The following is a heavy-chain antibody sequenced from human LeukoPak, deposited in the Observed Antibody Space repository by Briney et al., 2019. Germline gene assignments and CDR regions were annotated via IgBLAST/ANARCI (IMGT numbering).Heavy chain of an antibody. J-gene: IGHJ4*02. V-gene: IGHV3-7*01. CDR3: ARGVYSIDY. CDR2: IREDGTEI. D-gene: IGHD2-15*01. Sequence: GGSLRLSCAASGFTFSSHWMHWVRQAPGKGLEWVANIREDGTEIYYMDSVKGRFTISRDNAKNSLYLQMNSLRAEDTAVYYCARGVYSIDYWGQGTLVTVSS. CDR1: GFTFSSHW.